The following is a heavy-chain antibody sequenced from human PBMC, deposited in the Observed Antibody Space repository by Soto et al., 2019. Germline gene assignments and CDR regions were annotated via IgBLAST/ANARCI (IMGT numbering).Heavy chain of an antibody. V-gene: IGHV1-18*01. CDR3: AIVDNSVTPTTQDV. CDR1: GYIFVNYG. D-gene: IGHD5-12*01. J-gene: IGHJ6*02. CDR2: ISPYSGNT. Sequence: QVQLVQSGDEVRKPGSSVKVSCKASGYIFVNYGIAWVRQAPGQGLEWMGWISPYSGNTHYARKVQGRLTMTTDTSTSTATMNLESLTSDDTAVYYCAIVDNSVTPTTQDVWCQVTTGTGSS.